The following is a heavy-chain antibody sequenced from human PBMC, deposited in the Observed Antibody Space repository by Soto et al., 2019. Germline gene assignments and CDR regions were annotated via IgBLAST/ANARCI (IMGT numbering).Heavy chain of an antibody. CDR3: AHPHQLTHFDY. Sequence: QITLKESGPALVKPTQTLTLTCTFSGFSLTTREESVGWIRQPPGKALEWLALIYWDDDTYYNPSLRSRLTITKDNSKDKVFLTMSNMNAADTATYYCAHPHQLTHFDYWGQGTLVTVPS. J-gene: IGHJ4*02. V-gene: IGHV2-5*02. D-gene: IGHD1-1*01. CDR1: GFSLTTREES. CDR2: IYWDDDT.